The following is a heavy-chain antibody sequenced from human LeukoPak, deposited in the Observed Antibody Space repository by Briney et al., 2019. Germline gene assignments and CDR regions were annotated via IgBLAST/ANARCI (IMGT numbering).Heavy chain of an antibody. CDR2: ISYDGSDK. Sequence: GGSLRLSCAASGFTFSSYWMHWVRQTPGKGLEWVAIISYDGSDKYYADSVKGRFTISRDNSKNMMYLQMNSLIPEDTAVYFCASEYSSSSRYFDYWGQGTLVTVSS. V-gene: IGHV3-30*03. CDR3: ASEYSSSSRYFDY. D-gene: IGHD6-6*01. J-gene: IGHJ4*02. CDR1: GFTFSSYW.